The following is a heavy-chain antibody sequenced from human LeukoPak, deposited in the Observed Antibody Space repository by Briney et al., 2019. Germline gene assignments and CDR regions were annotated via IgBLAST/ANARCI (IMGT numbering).Heavy chain of an antibody. Sequence: PGVSLRLSCAASGFTFSDYYMSWIRQAPGKGLEWVSYISSSSSYTNYADSVKGRFTISRDKAKNSLSLQMNSLRAEDPAVYYCASSTHAAAQYSSSWLDFDYWGQGTLVTVSS. V-gene: IGHV3-11*06. CDR1: GFTFSDYY. J-gene: IGHJ4*02. D-gene: IGHD6-13*01. CDR3: ASSTHAAAQYSSSWLDFDY. CDR2: ISSSSSYT.